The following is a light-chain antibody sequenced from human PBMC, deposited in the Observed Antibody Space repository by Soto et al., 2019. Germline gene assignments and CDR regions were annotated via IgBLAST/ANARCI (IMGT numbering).Light chain of an antibody. CDR1: QSVNNN. CDR2: DAS. CDR3: QQYHNWPIT. Sequence: ETLMTQSPATLSVSPGERATLSCRASQSVNNNLAWYQQKLGQAPRLLIYDASTRATGISARFSGSGSGTEFTLTISSLQSEDFAVYYCQQYHNWPITFGQGTRLEIK. V-gene: IGKV3-15*01. J-gene: IGKJ5*01.